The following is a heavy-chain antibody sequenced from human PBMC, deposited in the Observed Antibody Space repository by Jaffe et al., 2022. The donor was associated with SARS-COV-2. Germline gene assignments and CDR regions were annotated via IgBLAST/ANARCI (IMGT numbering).Heavy chain of an antibody. CDR1: GYTFTSYG. CDR2: ISAYNGNT. CDR3: ARDPGEVSSGWYVHYYYYGMDV. V-gene: IGHV1-18*01. J-gene: IGHJ6*02. Sequence: QVQLVQSGAEVKKPGASVKVSCKASGYTFTSYGISWVRQAPGQGLEWMGWISAYNGNTNYAQKLQGRVTMTTDTSTSTAYMELRSLRSDDTAVYYCARDPGEVSSGWYVHYYYYGMDVWGQGTTVTVSS. D-gene: IGHD6-19*01.